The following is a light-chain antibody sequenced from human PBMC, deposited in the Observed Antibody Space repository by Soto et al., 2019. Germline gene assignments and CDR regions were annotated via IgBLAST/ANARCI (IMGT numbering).Light chain of an antibody. J-gene: IGLJ3*02. CDR2: GNS. CDR3: LSYDSSLSGWV. CDR1: SSNIGAGYD. Sequence: QSVLTQPPSVSGAPGQRVTISCTGSSSNIGAGYDVHWYQQLPGTAPKLLIYGNSNRPSGVPDRFSGSKSGTSASLAITGLQPEDEADYYCLSYDSSLSGWVFGGGTKLTVL. V-gene: IGLV1-40*01.